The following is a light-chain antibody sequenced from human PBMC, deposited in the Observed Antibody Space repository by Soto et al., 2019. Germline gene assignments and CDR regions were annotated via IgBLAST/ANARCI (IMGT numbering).Light chain of an antibody. V-gene: IGLV2-23*01. Sequence: QSALTQPASVSGSPGQSITISCTGTSNDVGNYNLVSWYQQHPGKAPKLMIYEGSKRPSGVSNRFSGSKSGNTASLTISGLQAEDEADYYCCSFAGSSTFFVFGGGTKLTVL. CDR3: CSFAGSSTFFV. CDR2: EGS. J-gene: IGLJ2*01. CDR1: SNDVGNYNL.